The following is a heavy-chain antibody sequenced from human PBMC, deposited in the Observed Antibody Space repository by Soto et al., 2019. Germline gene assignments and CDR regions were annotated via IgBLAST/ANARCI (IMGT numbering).Heavy chain of an antibody. CDR3: ARENRYDAFDI. V-gene: IGHV3-74*01. CDR1: GFTFSSYW. CDR2: INSDGSST. Sequence: PGGSLRLSCAASGFTFSSYWMHWVHQAPGKGLVWVSRINSDGSSTSYADSVKGRFTISRDNAKNTLYLQMNSLRAEDTAVYYCARENRYDAFDIWGQGTMVTVSS. J-gene: IGHJ3*02.